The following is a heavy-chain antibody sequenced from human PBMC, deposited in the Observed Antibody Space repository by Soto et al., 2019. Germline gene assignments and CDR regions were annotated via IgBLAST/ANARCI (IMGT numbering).Heavy chain of an antibody. V-gene: IGHV3-48*02. D-gene: IGHD2-15*01. J-gene: IGHJ5*01. CDR1: GFRFSTYN. Sequence: PWGSLRLSCAASGFRFSTYNMDWVRQAPGKGPEWIAHISTTSFTIYYADSVKGRFTISRDNDRNSLYLEMNSLRDEDTAVYYCARDRCYDGTCYSASDSWGQGTLVTVSS. CDR3: ARDRCYDGTCYSASDS. CDR2: ISTTSFTI.